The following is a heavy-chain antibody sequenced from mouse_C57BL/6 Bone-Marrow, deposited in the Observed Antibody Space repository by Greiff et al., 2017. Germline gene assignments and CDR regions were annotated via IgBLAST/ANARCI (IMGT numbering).Heavy chain of an antibody. CDR3: ARSRGNYFDY. V-gene: IGHV7-3*01. J-gene: IGHJ2*01. Sequence: EVKVVASGGGLVQPGGSLSLSCAASGFTFTDYYMSWVRQPPGKALEWLGFIRNKANGYTTEYSASVKGRFTISRDNSQSILYLQMNALRAEDSATYYCARSRGNYFDYWGQGTTLTVSS. CDR1: GFTFTDYY. CDR2: IRNKANGYTT.